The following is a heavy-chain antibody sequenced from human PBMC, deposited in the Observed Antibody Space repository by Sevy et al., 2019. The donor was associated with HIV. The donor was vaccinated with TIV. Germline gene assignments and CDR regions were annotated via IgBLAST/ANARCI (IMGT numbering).Heavy chain of an antibody. CDR2: ISFDGGNK. J-gene: IGHJ4*02. CDR1: GFSLSDYA. D-gene: IGHD5-12*01. V-gene: IGHV3-30-3*01. CDR3: ARGPYNSGLRLDF. Sequence: GGSLRLSCAASGFSLSDYAIHWARQGPVKGLEWLTVISFDGGNKYYADSVKGRFTISRENSKKMVSLQMNSLRPDDTALYYCARGPYNSGLRLDFWGRGILVTVSS.